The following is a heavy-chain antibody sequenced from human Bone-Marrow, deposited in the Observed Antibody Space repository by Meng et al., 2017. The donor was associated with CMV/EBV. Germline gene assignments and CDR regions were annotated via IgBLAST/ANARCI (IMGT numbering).Heavy chain of an antibody. CDR3: AKAGAKVVPTAIPRHYFGLDV. CDR1: GYTFIAYY. D-gene: IGHD2-2*02. V-gene: IGHV1-2*02. Sequence: ASVKVSCKASGYTFIAYYIHWVRLAPGQGLEWMGWIKPNSGDTTYAQNFQARVTMTRDTSISTAYMELRGLRSDDAAIYFCAKAGAKVVPTAIPRHYFGLDVWGERTTVTVSS. J-gene: IGHJ6*04. CDR2: IKPNSGDT.